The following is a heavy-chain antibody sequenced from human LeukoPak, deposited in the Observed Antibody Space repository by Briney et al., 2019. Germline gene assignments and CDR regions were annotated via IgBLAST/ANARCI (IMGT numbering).Heavy chain of an antibody. CDR1: GGSFSGYY. CDR2: INHSGST. CDR3: ARSRGYSYGYYYYYMDV. Sequence: KASETLSLTCAVYGGSFSGYYWSWIRQPPGKGLEWIGEINHSGSTNYNPFLKSRVTISVDTSKNQFSLKLSSVTAADTAVYYCARSRGYSYGYYYYYMDVWGKGTTVTVSS. D-gene: IGHD5-18*01. J-gene: IGHJ6*03. V-gene: IGHV4-34*01.